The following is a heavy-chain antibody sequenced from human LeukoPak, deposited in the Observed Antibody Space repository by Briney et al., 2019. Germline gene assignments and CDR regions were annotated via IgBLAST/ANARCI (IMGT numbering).Heavy chain of an antibody. CDR3: ARPIRSRDNNWFDP. Sequence: NPSETLSLTCTVSGGSISSSSYYWGWIRQPPGKGLEWIGSIYYSGSTYYNPSLKSRVTISVDTSANQFSLKLNSVTAADTAVYYCARPIRSRDNNWFDPWGQGILVTVSS. J-gene: IGHJ5*02. CDR1: GGSISSSSYY. D-gene: IGHD3-10*01. CDR2: IYYSGST. V-gene: IGHV4-39*01.